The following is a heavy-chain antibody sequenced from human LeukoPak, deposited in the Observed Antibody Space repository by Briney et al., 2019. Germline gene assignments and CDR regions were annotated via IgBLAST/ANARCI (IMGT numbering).Heavy chain of an antibody. CDR3: AKDSIAALLRYGHNDRYFDL. J-gene: IGHJ2*01. D-gene: IGHD6-6*01. CDR2: ISASGSST. Sequence: PGGSLRLSCAASGFTFSTYAMSWVRQAPGKGLEWVSGISASGSSTYYADSVQGRFTISRDNSKNTLFLQMNSLRAEDTAVYYCAKDSIAALLRYGHNDRYFDLWGRGTLVTVSS. CDR1: GFTFSTYA. V-gene: IGHV3-23*01.